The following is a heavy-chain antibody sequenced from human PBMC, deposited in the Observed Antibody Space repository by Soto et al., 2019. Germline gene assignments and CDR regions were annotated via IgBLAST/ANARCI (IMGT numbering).Heavy chain of an antibody. CDR1: GGSISSGGYY. CDR3: ARGIAAATSPAFDI. J-gene: IGHJ3*02. D-gene: IGHD6-13*01. CDR2: IYYSGST. V-gene: IGHV4-31*03. Sequence: SETLSLTCTVSGGSISSGGYYWSWIRQHPGKGLEWIGYIYYSGSTYYNPSLKSRVTISVDTSKNQYSLKLSSVTAADTAVYYCARGIAAATSPAFDIWGQGTMVTVSS.